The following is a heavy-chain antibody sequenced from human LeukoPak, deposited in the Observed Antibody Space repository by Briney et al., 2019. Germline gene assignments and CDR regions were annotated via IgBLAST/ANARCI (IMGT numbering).Heavy chain of an antibody. V-gene: IGHV3-73*01. Sequence: GGSLRLSCAASGFTFSGSAMHWVRQASGKGLEWIGRIRSKANSYATAYAASVKGRFTISRDDSKNTAYLQMNSLKTEDTAVYYCTRHRYSGSYNWFDPWGQGTLVTVSS. CDR1: GFTFSGSA. CDR3: TRHRYSGSYNWFDP. D-gene: IGHD1-26*01. CDR2: IRSKANSYAT. J-gene: IGHJ5*02.